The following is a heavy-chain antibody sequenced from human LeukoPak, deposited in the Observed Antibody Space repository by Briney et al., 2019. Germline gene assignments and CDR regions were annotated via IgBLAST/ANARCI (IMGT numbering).Heavy chain of an antibody. CDR2: IYSGGIT. Sequence: SGGSLRLSCAASGFTVSSNYMSWVRQAPGKGLEWVSFIYSGGITYYADSVKGRFTLSRDNSKNTLCLQMNSLRAEDTAVYYCARNMDDFWSGSNDAFDIWGQGTMVTVSS. D-gene: IGHD3-3*01. CDR1: GFTVSSNY. V-gene: IGHV3-66*01. CDR3: ARNMDDFWSGSNDAFDI. J-gene: IGHJ3*02.